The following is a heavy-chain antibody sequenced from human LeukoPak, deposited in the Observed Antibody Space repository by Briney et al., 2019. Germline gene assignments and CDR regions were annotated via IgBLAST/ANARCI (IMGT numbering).Heavy chain of an antibody. CDR3: ARVGLYHYCYYYMDV. V-gene: IGHV3-7*01. CDR1: GFTFSSYW. CDR2: IKQDGSEK. D-gene: IGHD2-2*01. J-gene: IGHJ6*03. Sequence: GGSLRLSCAASGFTFSSYWMSWVRQAPGKGLEWVANIKQDGSEKYYVDSVKGRFTISRDNAKNSLYLQMNSLRAEDTAVYYCARVGLYHYCYYYMDVWGKGTTVTVSS.